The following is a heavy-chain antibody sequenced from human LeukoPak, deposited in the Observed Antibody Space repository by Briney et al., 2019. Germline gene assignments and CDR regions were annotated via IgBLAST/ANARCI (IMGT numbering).Heavy chain of an antibody. CDR2: IIPILGIA. CDR1: GGTFSSYA. J-gene: IGHJ4*02. CDR3: ARDEGYCSSTSCSPFDY. D-gene: IGHD2-2*01. V-gene: IGHV1-69*04. Sequence: ASVKVSCKASGGTFSSYAISWVRQAPGQGLEWTGRIIPILGIANYAQKFQGRVTITADKSTSTAYMELSSLRSEDTAVYYCARDEGYCSSTSCSPFDYWGQGTLVTVSS.